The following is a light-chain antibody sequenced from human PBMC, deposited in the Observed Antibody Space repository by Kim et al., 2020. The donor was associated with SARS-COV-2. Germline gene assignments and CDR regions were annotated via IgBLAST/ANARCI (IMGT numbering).Light chain of an antibody. Sequence: QSVLTQPPSVSGAPGQRVTISCTGSSSNLGAGHDVHWYQQIPGTAPKLLIYVNDNRPSGVPDRFSGSKSGTSASLAITGLQAEDEADYYCQSYDSSLSGSVFGGGTKL. V-gene: IGLV1-40*01. CDR3: QSYDSSLSGSV. CDR2: VND. J-gene: IGLJ2*01. CDR1: SSNLGAGHD.